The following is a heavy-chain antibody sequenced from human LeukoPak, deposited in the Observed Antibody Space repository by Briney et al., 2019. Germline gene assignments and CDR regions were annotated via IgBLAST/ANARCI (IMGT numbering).Heavy chain of an antibody. D-gene: IGHD6-13*01. CDR3: AREVVAAPGTVDY. CDR2: IYTSGST. Sequence: SQTLSLTCTVSGGSISSGSYYWSWIRQPAGKGLEWIGRIYTSGSTNYNPSLKSRVTISVDTSKNQFSLKLNSVTAADTAVYYCAREVVAAPGTVDYWGQGTLVTVSS. CDR1: GGSISSGSYY. V-gene: IGHV4-61*02. J-gene: IGHJ4*02.